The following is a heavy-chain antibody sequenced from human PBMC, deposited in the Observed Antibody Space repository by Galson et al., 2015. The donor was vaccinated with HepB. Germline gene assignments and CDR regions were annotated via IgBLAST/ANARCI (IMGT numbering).Heavy chain of an antibody. CDR3: AKKGIAAAPIDY. CDR1: GFTFSSYA. J-gene: IGHJ4*02. D-gene: IGHD6-13*01. V-gene: IGHV3-23*01. CDR2: ISGSGGDT. Sequence: SLRLSCAASGFTFSSYAMSWVRQAPGKGLEWVSGISGSGGDTHYADSVKGRFTISRDSSKKMLYLQMHSLRAEDTAIYYCAKKGIAAAPIDYWGQGTLVTVSS.